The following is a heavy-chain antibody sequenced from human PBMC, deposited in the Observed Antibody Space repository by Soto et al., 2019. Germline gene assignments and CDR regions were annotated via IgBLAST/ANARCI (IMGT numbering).Heavy chain of an antibody. J-gene: IGHJ5*02. CDR3: ARGRGLKNRFDP. D-gene: IGHD3-10*01. CDR2: INHSGST. V-gene: IGHV4-34*01. Sequence: PSETLSLTCAVYGGSFSGYYWSWIRQPPGKGLEWIGEINHSGSTNYNPSLKSRVTISVDTSKNQFSLKLSSVTAADTAVYYCARGRGLKNRFDPWGQGTLVTVSS. CDR1: GGSFSGYY.